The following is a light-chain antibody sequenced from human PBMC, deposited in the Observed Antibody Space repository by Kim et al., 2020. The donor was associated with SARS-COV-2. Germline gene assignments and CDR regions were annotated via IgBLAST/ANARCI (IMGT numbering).Light chain of an antibody. Sequence: SGKLTCTMSSGYSSYISLCHQQQPGKAPRYLMKLEVSGSYNKGSGWPDLCSGSSSGADRYLIISNLQTEDEVDDYCESRDSNTWVFGAGTKLTVL. CDR1: SGYSSYI. CDR2: LEVSGSY. J-gene: IGLJ3*02. V-gene: IGLV4-60*03. CDR3: ESRDSNTWV.